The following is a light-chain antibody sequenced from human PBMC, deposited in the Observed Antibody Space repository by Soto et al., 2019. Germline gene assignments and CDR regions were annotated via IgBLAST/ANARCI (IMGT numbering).Light chain of an antibody. CDR3: QQYGSSLYT. Sequence: EIVLTQSPGTLSLSPGERATLSYRASQSVSSSYLAWYQQKPGQAPRLLIYGASSRATGIPDRFSGSGSGTDFTLTISRLEPEDVAVYDCQQYGSSLYTFGQGTKLEIK. V-gene: IGKV3-20*01. CDR1: QSVSSSY. CDR2: GAS. J-gene: IGKJ2*01.